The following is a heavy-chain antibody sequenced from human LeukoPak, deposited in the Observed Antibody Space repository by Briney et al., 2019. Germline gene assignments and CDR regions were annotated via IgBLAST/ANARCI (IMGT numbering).Heavy chain of an antibody. V-gene: IGHV3-21*01. CDR3: ARSSGYYYALGY. CDR2: ISSSSSYI. Sequence: GGSLRLSCAASGFTFSSYWMSWVRQAPGKGLEWVSSISSSSSYIYYADSVKGRFTISRDNAKNSLYLQMNSLRAEDTAVYYCARSSGYYYALGYWGQGTLVTVSS. D-gene: IGHD3-22*01. CDR1: GFTFSSYW. J-gene: IGHJ4*02.